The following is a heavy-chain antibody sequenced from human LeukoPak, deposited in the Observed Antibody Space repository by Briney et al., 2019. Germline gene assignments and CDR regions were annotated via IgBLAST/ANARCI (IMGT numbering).Heavy chain of an antibody. J-gene: IGHJ4*02. Sequence: GGSLRLSCAVSGITLSDYAMSWVRQAPGKGLEWVAGISGSGGGTNYADSVKGRFTISRDNPKNTLYLQMNNLRADDTAVYFCAKRGVVIRVILVGFHKEAYYFDSWGQGALVTVSS. CDR2: ISGSGGGT. CDR3: AKRGVVIRVILVGFHKEAYYFDS. V-gene: IGHV3-23*01. D-gene: IGHD3-22*01. CDR1: GITLSDYA.